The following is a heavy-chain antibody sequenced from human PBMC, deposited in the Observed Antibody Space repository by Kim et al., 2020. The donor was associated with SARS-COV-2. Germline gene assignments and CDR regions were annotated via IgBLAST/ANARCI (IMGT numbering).Heavy chain of an antibody. V-gene: IGHV3-33*01. D-gene: IGHD2-15*01. CDR2: IWYDGSNK. CDR3: ARVGVVVAATRSPGYYYYGMDV. Sequence: GGSLRLSCAASGFTFSSYGMHWVRQAPGKGLEWVAVIWYDGSNKYYADSVKGRFTISRDNSKNTLYLQMNSLRAEDTAVYYCARVGVVVAATRSPGYYYYGMDVWGQGTTVTVSS. CDR1: GFTFSSYG. J-gene: IGHJ6*02.